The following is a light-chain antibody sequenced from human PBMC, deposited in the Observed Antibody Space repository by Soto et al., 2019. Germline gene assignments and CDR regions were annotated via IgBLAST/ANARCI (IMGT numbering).Light chain of an antibody. CDR1: QSFFNW. CDR3: HQYKSAT. CDR2: DAS. V-gene: IGKV1-5*01. J-gene: IGKJ2*01. Sequence: DIPMTQSPSTLSAYVGDRVTITCRASQSFFNWLAWYQQKPGKAPNLLIYDASSLQSGVPARFNGSGSGTEFTLTISSLQPDDSATYYCHQYKSATFGQGTKLEI.